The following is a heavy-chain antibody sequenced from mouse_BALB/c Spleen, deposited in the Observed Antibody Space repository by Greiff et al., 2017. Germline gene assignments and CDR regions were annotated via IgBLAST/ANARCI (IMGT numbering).Heavy chain of an antibody. CDR1: GYTFTSYW. V-gene: IGHV1-7*01. CDR3: ARESTTYFDY. CDR2: INPSTGYT. J-gene: IGHJ2*01. Sequence: VQLQQSGAELAKPGASVKMSCKASGYTFTSYWMHWVKQRPGQGLEWIGYINPSTGYTEYNQKFTDKATLTADKSSSTAYMQLSSLTSEDSAVYYCARESTTYFDYWGQGTTLTVSS. D-gene: IGHD2-1*01.